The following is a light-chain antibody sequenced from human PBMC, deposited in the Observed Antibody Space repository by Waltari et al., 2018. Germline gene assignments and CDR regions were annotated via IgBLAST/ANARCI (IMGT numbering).Light chain of an antibody. Sequence: VMTQTPRTLSVTPGQPASNSCKSSQTLLHSDGNTFLFWYMQKPGQSPHLLIYDVSSRFSGVPDRFSGSGSGTDFTLKTSRVEAEDTGVYYCMQGVHLPLTFGGGTKVEI. CDR2: DVS. CDR1: QTLLHSDGNTF. CDR3: MQGVHLPLT. J-gene: IGKJ4*01. V-gene: IGKV2-29*02.